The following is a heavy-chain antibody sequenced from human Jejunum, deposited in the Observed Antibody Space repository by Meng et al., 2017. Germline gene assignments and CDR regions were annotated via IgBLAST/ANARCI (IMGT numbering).Heavy chain of an antibody. Sequence: ASVKVSCKASGYSFNRFGISWVRQAPGQGLEWRGWISAYTGKTDYARKLQGRVTMTTDTSTNTTYMELRSLRSDDTALYYCARDKYAYALGYFDYWGQGTQVTVSS. CDR2: ISAYTGKT. CDR1: GYSFNRFG. V-gene: IGHV1-18*01. CDR3: ARDKYAYALGYFDY. J-gene: IGHJ4*02. D-gene: IGHD2-2*01.